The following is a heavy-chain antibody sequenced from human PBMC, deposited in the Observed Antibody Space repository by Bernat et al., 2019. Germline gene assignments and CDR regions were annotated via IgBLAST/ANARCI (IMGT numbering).Heavy chain of an antibody. CDR2: IKHSGST. CDR3: ARRRGAIFGVVTPSFDP. J-gene: IGHJ5*02. D-gene: IGHD3-3*01. V-gene: IGHV4-34*01. CDR1: GGSFSGYY. Sequence: QVQLQQWGAGLLKPSETLSLTCAVDGGSFSGYYWSWIRQPPGKGLEWIGEIKHSGSTNYNPSLKSRVTISVDTSKHPFSLKLSSVTAADTAVYYCARRRGAIFGVVTPSFDPWGQGTLVTVSS.